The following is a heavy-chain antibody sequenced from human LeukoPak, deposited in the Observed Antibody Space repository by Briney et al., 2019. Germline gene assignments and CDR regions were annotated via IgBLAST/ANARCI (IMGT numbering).Heavy chain of an antibody. CDR2: IYYSGST. Sequence: SESLSLTCTVSGGSITSGGYYWSWIRHHPGKGLKWIGNIYYSGSTYYKPSLKSRVTISVDTATKQFFVQLSSVNAADTAVYYWARDSVVVSCSGMDVWGQGTTV. J-gene: IGHJ6*02. CDR3: ARDSVVVSCSGMDV. D-gene: IGHD2-2*01. V-gene: IGHV4-31*03. CDR1: GGSITSGGYY.